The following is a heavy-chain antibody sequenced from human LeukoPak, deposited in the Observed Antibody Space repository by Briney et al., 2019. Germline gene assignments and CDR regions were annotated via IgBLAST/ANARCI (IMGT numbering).Heavy chain of an antibody. D-gene: IGHD4-23*01. V-gene: IGHV1/OR15-1*04. CDR1: GYIFTDYY. J-gene: IGHJ4*02. Sequence: ASVKVSCKASGYIFTDYYMHWVRQAPGQELGWMGRINPNSGGTNYAQKFRGRVTITADKSTRTAYMELSSLRSEDTAVYYCARDLYGGTSATFDYWGQGTLVTVSS. CDR2: INPNSGGT. CDR3: ARDLYGGTSATFDY.